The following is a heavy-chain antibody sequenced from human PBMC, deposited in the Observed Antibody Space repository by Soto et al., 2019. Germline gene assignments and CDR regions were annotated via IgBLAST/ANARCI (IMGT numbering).Heavy chain of an antibody. CDR3: ARVRSLIYGSGSYSN. V-gene: IGHV1-18*01. Sequence: ASVKVSCKASGYTFTSYGISWVRQAPGQGLEWMGRISAYNGNTNYAQKLQGRVTMTTDTSTSTAYMELRSLRSDDTAVYYCARVRSLIYGSGSYSNWGQGTLVTVSS. CDR1: GYTFTSYG. J-gene: IGHJ4*02. CDR2: ISAYNGNT. D-gene: IGHD3-10*01.